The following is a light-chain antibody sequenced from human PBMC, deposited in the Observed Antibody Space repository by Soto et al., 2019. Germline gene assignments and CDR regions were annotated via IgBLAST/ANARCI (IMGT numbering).Light chain of an antibody. J-gene: IGKJ1*01. CDR2: DAS. CDR1: QSVTNY. V-gene: IGKV3-11*01. Sequence: EIVLTQSPATLSLSPGERATLSCRASQSVTNYLNWYQQKPGQGPRLLIFDASNRATGTPPRFSGSGSGTDFTLTISSLEPEDFAVYYCQQYNSYSWTFGQGTKVEIK. CDR3: QQYNSYSWT.